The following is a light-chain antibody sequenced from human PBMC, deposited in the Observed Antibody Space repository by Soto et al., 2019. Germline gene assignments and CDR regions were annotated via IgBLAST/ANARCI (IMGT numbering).Light chain of an antibody. V-gene: IGLV2-14*01. CDR1: SSDNGASNY. CDR2: EVN. J-gene: IGLJ1*01. Sequence: QSPLSHPASVPGSPGQLITISCTGTSSDNGASNYVSCYQQHPGKAPYVMIYEVNNRPSGVSNRFSGSKSGNTASLAISGLQAEDEADYYCNSYTVNSVTLYVFGTGTKATVL. CDR3: NSYTVNSVTLYV.